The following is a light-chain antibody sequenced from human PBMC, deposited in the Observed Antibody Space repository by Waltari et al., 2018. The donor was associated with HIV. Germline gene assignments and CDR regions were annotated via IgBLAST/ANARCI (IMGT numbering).Light chain of an antibody. CDR2: DVT. Sequence: QSALTQPRSVSGSPGQSVAISCTGTSSDVGGYNYVSWYQQYPGTAPKVIIYDVTKRPSGVPARFSGSKSGNMASLTISGLQAEEEADYYCCSYASTSWVFGGGTKLTVL. CDR1: SSDVGGYNY. V-gene: IGLV2-11*01. CDR3: CSYASTSWV. J-gene: IGLJ3*02.